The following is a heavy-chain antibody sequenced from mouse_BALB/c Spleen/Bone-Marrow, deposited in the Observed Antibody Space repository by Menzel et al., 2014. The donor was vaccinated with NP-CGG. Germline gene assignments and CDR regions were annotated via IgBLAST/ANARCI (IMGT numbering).Heavy chain of an antibody. CDR3: ARNANCVFTY. V-gene: IGHV1-54*01. J-gene: IGHJ3*01. D-gene: IGHD4-1*01. Sequence: QVQLQQSGAELVRPGTSVKVSCKASGYAFPNYLIEWIKQRPGQGLEWIGVINPGSGGTNYNEKFKGKATLTADKSSSTAYMQLSSLTSDDSAVYFCARNANCVFTYWGQGTLVTVSA. CDR2: INPGSGGT. CDR1: GYAFPNYL.